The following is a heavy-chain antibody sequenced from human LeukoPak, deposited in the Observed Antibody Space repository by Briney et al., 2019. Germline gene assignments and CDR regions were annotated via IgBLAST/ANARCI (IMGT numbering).Heavy chain of an antibody. CDR3: AREGSVRGNSGEC. CDR1: GGTFSSYA. Sequence: ASVTVSCTASGGTFSSYAISWVRQAPGQGLEWMGRIIPILGIANYALKFQGRVTITADKSTSTAYMELSSLRSEDTAVYYCAREGSVRGNSGECWGQGTLVTVSS. J-gene: IGHJ4*02. CDR2: IIPILGIA. D-gene: IGHD4-23*01. V-gene: IGHV1-69*04.